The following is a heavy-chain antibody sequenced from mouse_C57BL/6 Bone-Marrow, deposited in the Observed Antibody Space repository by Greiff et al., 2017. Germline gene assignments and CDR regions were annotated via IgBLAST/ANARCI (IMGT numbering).Heavy chain of an antibody. V-gene: IGHV1-69*01. CDR1: GYTFTSYW. D-gene: IGHD1-2*01. CDR3: ARSANFYWYFDV. J-gene: IGHJ1*03. Sequence: QVQLKQSGAELVMPGASVKLSCKASGYTFTSYWMHWVKQRPGQGLEWIGEIDPSDSYTNYNQKFKGKSTLTVDKSSSTAYMQLSSLTSEDSAVYYCARSANFYWYFDVWGTGTTVTVSS. CDR2: IDPSDSYT.